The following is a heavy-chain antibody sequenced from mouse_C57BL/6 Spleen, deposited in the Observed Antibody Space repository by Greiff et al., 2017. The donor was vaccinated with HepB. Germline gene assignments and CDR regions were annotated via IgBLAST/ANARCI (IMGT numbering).Heavy chain of an antibody. V-gene: IGHV1-82*01. J-gene: IGHJ2*01. Sequence: VHLVESGPELVKPGASVKISCKASGYAFSSSWMNWVKPRPGKGLEWIGRIYPGDGDTNYNGKFKGKATLTADKSSSTAYMQLSSLTSEDSAVYFCARSGVRHFDDWGQVTTLTVSS. CDR3: ARSGVRHFDD. CDR2: IYPGDGDT. CDR1: GYAFSSSW. D-gene: IGHD2-14*01.